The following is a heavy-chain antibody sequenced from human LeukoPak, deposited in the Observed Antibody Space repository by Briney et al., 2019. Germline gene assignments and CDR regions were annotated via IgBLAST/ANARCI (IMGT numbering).Heavy chain of an antibody. J-gene: IGHJ4*02. CDR3: ARGASSYYDSSDYFDY. CDR2: IRVYNGNT. Sequence: ASVKVSCKASGYTFTSYGISWVRQAPGQGPEWMGWIRVYNGNTNYAQKLQGRVTMTTDTSTSTAYMELRSLRSDDTAVYYCARGASSYYDSSDYFDYWGQGTLVTVSS. V-gene: IGHV1-18*01. D-gene: IGHD3-22*01. CDR1: GYTFTSYG.